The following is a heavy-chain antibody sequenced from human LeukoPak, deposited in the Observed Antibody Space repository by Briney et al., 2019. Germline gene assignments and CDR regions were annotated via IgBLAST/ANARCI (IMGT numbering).Heavy chain of an antibody. CDR1: GDSISSSSYY. V-gene: IGHV4-39*01. J-gene: IGHJ4*02. CDR2: IYYSGST. D-gene: IGHD3-10*01. CDR3: ARRGHYNSGSFYDY. Sequence: SETLSLTCTVSGDSISSSSYYWAWIRQPPGKGLEWIGSIYYSGSTYYNPSLKSRVTISVDTSKKQFSLKLSSVTAADTAVYYCARRGHYNSGSFYDYWSQGTLVTVSS.